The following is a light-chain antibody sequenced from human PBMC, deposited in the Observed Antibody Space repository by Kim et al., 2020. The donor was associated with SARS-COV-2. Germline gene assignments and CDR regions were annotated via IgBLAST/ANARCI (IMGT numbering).Light chain of an antibody. CDR3: QSYDSSNWV. CDR1: SGRIASNY. CDR2: EDN. Sequence: GKTVTMSCTGSSGRIASNYVQWYQQRPGSAPTTVIYEDNQRPSGVPDRFSGSIDSSSNSASLTISGLKTEDEADYYCQSYDSSNWVFGGGTQLTVL. J-gene: IGLJ3*02. V-gene: IGLV6-57*02.